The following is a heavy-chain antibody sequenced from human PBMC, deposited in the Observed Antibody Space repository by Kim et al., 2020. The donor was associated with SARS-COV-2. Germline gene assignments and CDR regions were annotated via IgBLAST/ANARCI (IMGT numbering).Heavy chain of an antibody. D-gene: IGHD6-19*01. Sequence: GGSLRLSCAPSGFIFSSYEVNWIRQAPGKGLEWVSYISDSGSNTYYADSVKGRFTISRDNAKNSLFPQMNRLRVEDTAVYYCARESVTGTDAFDIWGQGTLVTVSS. V-gene: IGHV3-48*03. J-gene: IGHJ3*02. CDR1: GFIFSSYE. CDR3: ARESVTGTDAFDI. CDR2: ISDSGSNT.